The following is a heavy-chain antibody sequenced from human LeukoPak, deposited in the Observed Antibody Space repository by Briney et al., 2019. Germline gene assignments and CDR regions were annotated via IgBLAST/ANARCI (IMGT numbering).Heavy chain of an antibody. CDR1: CYTFTNYG. J-gene: IGHJ4*02. V-gene: IGHV1-18*01. Sequence: GSVKVSCKAYCYTFTNYGIIWVRQAPGQGLEWMGWISGYNGNTHYAQNLQGRVTMTTDPSTSTAYMELRSLRSDDTAVYYCARGDCTNGVCYTLFDYWGQGTLVTVSS. CDR2: ISGYNGNT. CDR3: ARGDCTNGVCYTLFDY. D-gene: IGHD2-8*01.